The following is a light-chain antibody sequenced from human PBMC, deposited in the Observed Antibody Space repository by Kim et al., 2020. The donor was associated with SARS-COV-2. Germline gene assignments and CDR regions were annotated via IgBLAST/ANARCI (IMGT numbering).Light chain of an antibody. CDR3: QQDTTYRT. Sequence: AASVRDSVTVASRDSQSSNDWLAWYQQKPGKAPKLLFYEASTLEGRLPSRFSGRGSGTEFTLTISSLHPDDYAIYYCQQDTTYRTFGQGTKVDIK. V-gene: IGKV1-5*03. J-gene: IGKJ1*01. CDR1: QSSNDW. CDR2: EAS.